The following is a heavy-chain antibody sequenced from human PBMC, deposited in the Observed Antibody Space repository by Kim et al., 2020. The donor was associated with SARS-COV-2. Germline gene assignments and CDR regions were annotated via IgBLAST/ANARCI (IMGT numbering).Heavy chain of an antibody. CDR2: ISYDGSSE. CDR1: GFTFSTYA. J-gene: IGHJ4*02. CDR3: ARDMTEHYDFCSGYYS. Sequence: GGSLRLSCAASGFTFSTYAMHWIRQAPGKGLEWVAVISYDGSSEFYADSVKGRFTISRDNSKNTLYLQMNSLRAEDTAVYYCARDMTEHYDFCSGYYSWGQGTLVTVSS. V-gene: IGHV3-30*04. D-gene: IGHD3-3*01.